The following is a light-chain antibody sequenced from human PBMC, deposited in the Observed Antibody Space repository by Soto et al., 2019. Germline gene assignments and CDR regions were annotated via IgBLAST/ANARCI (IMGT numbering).Light chain of an antibody. CDR3: QQFNSYPRIT. Sequence: AIQLTQSPSSLSASVGDRVTITCRASQGISSALAWYQQKPGKAPKLLIYDSSSLESGVPSRFSGSGSGTDFTLTISSLQPEDFATYYCQQFNSYPRITFGPGT. J-gene: IGKJ3*01. CDR1: QGISSA. CDR2: DSS. V-gene: IGKV1-13*02.